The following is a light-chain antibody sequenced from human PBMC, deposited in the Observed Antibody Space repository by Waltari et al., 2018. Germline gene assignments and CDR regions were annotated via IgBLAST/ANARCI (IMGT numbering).Light chain of an antibody. CDR2: DTS. Sequence: GSQSVTNYLAWYQQKPGQAPRLRIYDTSNRATGIPARFSGSGFGTDFTLTISSLEPEDFAVYYCQQRRDWPLTFGGGTKVEIK. CDR3: QQRRDWPLT. V-gene: IGKV3-11*01. CDR1: QSVTNY. J-gene: IGKJ4*01.